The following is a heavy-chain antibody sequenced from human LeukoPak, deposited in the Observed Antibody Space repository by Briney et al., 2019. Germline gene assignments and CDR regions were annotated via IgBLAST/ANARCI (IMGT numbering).Heavy chain of an antibody. CDR1: GGSISSSSYY. V-gene: IGHV4-39*07. J-gene: IGHJ4*02. D-gene: IGHD4-17*01. CDR3: AKDLDGDFQFDY. Sequence: PSETLSLTCTVSGGSISSSSYYWGWIRQPPGKGLEWIGSIYYSGSTYYNPSLKSRVTISVDTSKNQFSLKLSSVTAADTAVYYCAKDLDGDFQFDYWGQGTLVTVSS. CDR2: IYYSGST.